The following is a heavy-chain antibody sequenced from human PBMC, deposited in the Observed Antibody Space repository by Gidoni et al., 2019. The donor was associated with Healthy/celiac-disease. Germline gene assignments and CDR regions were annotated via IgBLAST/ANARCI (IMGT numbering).Heavy chain of an antibody. CDR2: IKQDGSEK. J-gene: IGHJ4*02. CDR3: ARNPRLSSGWYEVDVYFDY. D-gene: IGHD6-19*01. V-gene: IGHV3-7*01. Sequence: EVQLVESGGGLVPPGGFLRLSCAASGFTFSSYWMSWVRQAPGKGLEWVANIKQDGSEKYYVDSVKGRFTISRDNAKNSLYLQMNSLRAEDTAVYYCARNPRLSSGWYEVDVYFDYWGQGTLVTVSS. CDR1: GFTFSSYW.